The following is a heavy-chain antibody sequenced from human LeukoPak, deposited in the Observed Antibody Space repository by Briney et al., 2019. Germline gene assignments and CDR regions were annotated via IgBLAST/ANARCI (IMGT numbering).Heavy chain of an antibody. CDR2: ISSSSSTI. D-gene: IGHD2-8*02. CDR1: GFTFSSYS. V-gene: IGHV3-48*01. CDR3: AKVSILIYFDY. Sequence: GGSLRLSCAASGFTFSSYSMNWVRQAPGKGLEWVSYISSSSSTIYYADSVKGRFTISRDNAKNSLYLQMNSLRAEDTAVYYFAKVSILIYFDYWGQGTLVTVSS. J-gene: IGHJ4*02.